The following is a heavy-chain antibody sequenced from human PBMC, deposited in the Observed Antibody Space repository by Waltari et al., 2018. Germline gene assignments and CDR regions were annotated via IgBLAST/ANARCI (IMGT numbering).Heavy chain of an antibody. V-gene: IGHV1-24*01. CDR3: AAGPIHTGIYNYYFDY. J-gene: IGHJ4*02. CDR1: GYTLSEFS. D-gene: IGHD1-26*01. CDR2: FDPEDGET. Sequence: QVQLVQSGAEVKKPGASVKVSCTVSGYTLSEFSMHWVRQAPGKGLEWMGGFDPEDGETIYAQNFQGRVTMTEDSSTDTAYMELSSLRSEDTAVYFCAAGPIHTGIYNYYFDYWGQGTQVTVSS.